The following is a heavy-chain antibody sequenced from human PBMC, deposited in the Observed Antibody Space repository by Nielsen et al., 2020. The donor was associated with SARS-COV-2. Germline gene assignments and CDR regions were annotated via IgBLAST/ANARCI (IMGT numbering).Heavy chain of an antibody. CDR3: ARIEVGATGVAESD. CDR2: IDWDDDK. V-gene: IGHV2-70*11. Sequence: SGPTLAKPTQTLTLTCTFPGFSLSTSGMCVSWIRQPPGKALEWLARIDWDDDKYYSTSLKTRLTISKDTSKNQVVLTMTNMDPVDTATYYCARIEVGATGVAESDWGQGTLVTVSS. J-gene: IGHJ4*02. CDR1: GFSLSTSGMC. D-gene: IGHD1-26*01.